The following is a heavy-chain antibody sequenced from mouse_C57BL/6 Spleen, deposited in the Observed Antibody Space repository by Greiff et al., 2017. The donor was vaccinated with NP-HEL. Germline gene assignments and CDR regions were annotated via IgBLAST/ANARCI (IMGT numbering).Heavy chain of an antibody. V-gene: IGHV1-53*01. Sequence: QVQLQQPGTELVKPGASVKLSCKASGYTFTSYWMHWVKQRPGQGLEWIGNINPSNGGTNYNEKFKSKATLTVDKSSSTAYMQLSSLTSEDSAVYYCARQLYDGYDGFSWFAYWGQGTLVTVSA. D-gene: IGHD2-3*01. CDR1: GYTFTSYW. CDR2: INPSNGGT. J-gene: IGHJ3*01. CDR3: ARQLYDGYDGFSWFAY.